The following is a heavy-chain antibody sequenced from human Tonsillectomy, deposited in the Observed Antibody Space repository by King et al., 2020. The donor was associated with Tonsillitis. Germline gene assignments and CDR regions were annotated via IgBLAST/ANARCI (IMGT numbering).Heavy chain of an antibody. CDR1: GFTFNNYD. CDR3: AKDKGADYYDSSRGAFDV. J-gene: IGHJ3*01. Sequence: QLVQSGGGLVKPGGTLRLSCATSGFTFNNYDMNGVRQAPWTGLEWFSAITSSSRNIDYAEAVKGRFTTSSANARNSLYLEINSLRAEDTAVYFCAKDKGADYYDSSRGAFDVWGQGTTVTVSS. CDR2: ITSSSRNI. D-gene: IGHD3-22*01. V-gene: IGHV3-21*01.